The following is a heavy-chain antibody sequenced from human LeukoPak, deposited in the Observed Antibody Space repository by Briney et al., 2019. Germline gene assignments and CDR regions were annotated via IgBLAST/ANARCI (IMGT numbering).Heavy chain of an antibody. CDR3: ATSPNDYVWGSYRYVGY. CDR2: ISGSGGST. Sequence: GGSLRLSCATSRFTFSSYAISSVREAPGTGLEYVSAISGSGGSTYYADSVKGWFTISRDNSKNTLYLQMNSLRAEDTAVYYCATSPNDYVWGSYRYVGYWGQGTLVTVSS. CDR1: RFTFSSYA. J-gene: IGHJ4*02. V-gene: IGHV3-23*01. D-gene: IGHD3-16*02.